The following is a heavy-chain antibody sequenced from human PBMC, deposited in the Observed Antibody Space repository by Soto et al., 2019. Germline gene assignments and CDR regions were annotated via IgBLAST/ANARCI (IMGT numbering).Heavy chain of an antibody. CDR1: GGSISSYY. J-gene: IGHJ6*02. V-gene: IGHV4-59*01. CDR3: ARAPLRQQLSPPSYYYGMDV. CDR2: IYYSGST. Sequence: SGTLSLTCTVSGGSISSYYWSWIRQPPGKGLEWIGYIYYSGSTNYNPSLKSRVTISVDTSKNQFSLKLSSVTAADTAVYYCARAPLRQQLSPPSYYYGMDVWGQGTTVTVS. D-gene: IGHD6-13*01.